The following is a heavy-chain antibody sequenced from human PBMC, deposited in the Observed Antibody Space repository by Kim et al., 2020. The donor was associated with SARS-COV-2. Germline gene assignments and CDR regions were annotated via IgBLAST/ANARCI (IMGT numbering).Heavy chain of an antibody. Sequence: PSLESRVIISKDTSKNQFSLKLSSVTAADTAVYYCARLLYSGYTTYYFDYWGQGTLVTVSS. V-gene: IGHV4-31*02. J-gene: IGHJ4*02. CDR3: ARLLYSGYTTYYFDY. D-gene: IGHD5-12*01.